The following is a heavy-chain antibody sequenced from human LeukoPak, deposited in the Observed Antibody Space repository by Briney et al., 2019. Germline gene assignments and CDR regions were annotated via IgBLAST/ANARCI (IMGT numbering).Heavy chain of an antibody. CDR3: ARDLLPETMVRGALDY. J-gene: IGHJ4*02. D-gene: IGHD3-10*01. Sequence: ASVKVSCKASGYTFTGYYMHWVRQAPGQGLEWMGWISAYNGNTNYAQKLQGRVTMTTDTSTSTAYMELRSLRSDDTAVYYCARDLLPETMVRGALDYWGQGTLVTVSS. CDR1: GYTFTGYY. V-gene: IGHV1-18*04. CDR2: ISAYNGNT.